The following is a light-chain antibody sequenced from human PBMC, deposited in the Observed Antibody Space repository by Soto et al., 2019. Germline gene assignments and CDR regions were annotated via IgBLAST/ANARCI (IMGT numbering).Light chain of an antibody. CDR1: SSDVGGYNF. J-gene: IGLJ1*01. V-gene: IGLV2-14*01. Sequence: QSALTQPASVSGSPGQSITISCTGTSSDVGGYNFVSWYQHHPGKAPKLMIYEVSFRPSGVSNRFSGSKSGNTASLTISGLQAEDEADYYCNSYTSSSTLVFATGTKVTVL. CDR2: EVS. CDR3: NSYTSSSTLV.